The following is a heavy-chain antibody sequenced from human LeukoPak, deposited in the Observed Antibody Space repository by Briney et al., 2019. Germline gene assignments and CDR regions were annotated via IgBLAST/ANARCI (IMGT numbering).Heavy chain of an antibody. V-gene: IGHV3-74*01. CDR1: GFSFSGHW. Sequence: GGSLRLSFPASGFSFSGHWLHWGRQLPGMWLVLVSRISPTGSTTSYADSVKGRFTVSRDNAKNTLYLQVNNPRAEDTAVYYCARGPNSNWSGLDFWGQGTLLTVSS. CDR2: ISPTGSTT. D-gene: IGHD6-6*01. J-gene: IGHJ4*02. CDR3: ARGPNSNWSGLDF.